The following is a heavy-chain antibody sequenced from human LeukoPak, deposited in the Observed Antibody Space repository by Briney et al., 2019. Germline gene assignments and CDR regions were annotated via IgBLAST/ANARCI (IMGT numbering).Heavy chain of an antibody. V-gene: IGHV4-39*07. Sequence: PSETLSLTCTVSGGSISSSSYYWGWIRQPPGKGLEWIGSIYYSGSTYYNPSLKSRVTISVDTSKNQFSLKLSSVTAADTAVYYCARVASSGWYRPFDYWGQGTLVTVSS. CDR3: ARVASSGWYRPFDY. J-gene: IGHJ4*01. CDR1: GGSISSSSYY. CDR2: IYYSGST. D-gene: IGHD6-19*01.